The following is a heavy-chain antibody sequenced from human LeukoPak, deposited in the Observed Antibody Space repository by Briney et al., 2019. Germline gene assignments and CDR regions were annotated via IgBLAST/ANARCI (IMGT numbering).Heavy chain of an antibody. CDR3: ARGPDAGYGDYLSHYYYYYYMDV. CDR2: INPSGGST. Sequence: ASVKVSCKASGYTFTSYYMHWVRQAPGQGLEWMGIINPSGGSTSYAQKFQGRVTMTRDTSTSTVDMELSSLRSEDTAVYYCARGPDAGYGDYLSHYYYYYYMDVWGKGTTVTVSS. J-gene: IGHJ6*03. CDR1: GYTFTSYY. V-gene: IGHV1-46*01. D-gene: IGHD4-17*01.